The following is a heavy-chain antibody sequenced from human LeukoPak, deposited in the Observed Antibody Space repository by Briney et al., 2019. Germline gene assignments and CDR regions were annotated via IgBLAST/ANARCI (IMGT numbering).Heavy chain of an antibody. D-gene: IGHD4-11*01. CDR3: ARGRVNYGY. CDR2: MNPNSGNT. V-gene: IGHV1-8*01. J-gene: IGHJ4*02. CDR1: GYTFTSYD. Sequence: EASVRVSYMASGYTFTSYDINWVRQATGQGGEWMGWMNPNSGNTGYAQKFQGRVTMTRNTSISTAYMELSSLRSEDTAVYYCARGRVNYGYWGQGTLVTVSS.